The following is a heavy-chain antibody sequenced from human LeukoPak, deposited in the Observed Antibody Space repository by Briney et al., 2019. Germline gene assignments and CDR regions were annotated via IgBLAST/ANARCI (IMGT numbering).Heavy chain of an antibody. CDR3: ARHVDYYGSGSYFGYYYYYMDV. CDR1: GYSFTSYW. CDR2: IYPGDSDA. D-gene: IGHD3-10*01. J-gene: IGHJ6*03. V-gene: IGHV5-51*01. Sequence: GESLKISCKGSGYSFTSYWIGWVRQMPGKGLKCMGIIYPGDSDARYSPSFQGQVTISADKSISTAYLQWSSLKASDTAMYYCARHVDYYGSGSYFGYYYYYMDVWGKGTTVTISS.